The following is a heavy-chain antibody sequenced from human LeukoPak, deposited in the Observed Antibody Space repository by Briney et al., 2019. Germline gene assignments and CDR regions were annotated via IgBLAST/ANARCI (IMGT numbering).Heavy chain of an antibody. J-gene: IGHJ5*02. CDR3: ARGPTVTTRGWFDP. Sequence: ASVKVSCKASGGTFSSYAINWVRQATGQGLEWMGWMNPNSGNTGYAQKFQGRVTITRNTSISTAYMELSSLRSEDTAVYYCARGPTVTTRGWFDPWGQGTLVTVSS. CDR1: GGTFSSYA. CDR2: MNPNSGNT. V-gene: IGHV1-8*03. D-gene: IGHD4-11*01.